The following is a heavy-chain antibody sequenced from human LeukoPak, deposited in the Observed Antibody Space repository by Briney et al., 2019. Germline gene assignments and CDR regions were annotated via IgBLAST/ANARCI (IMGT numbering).Heavy chain of an antibody. CDR1: GFTFSSYE. J-gene: IGHJ5*01. V-gene: IGHV3-48*03. CDR2: ISGSGSTI. CDR3: AGENWFDS. Sequence: PGGSLRLSCAASGFTFSSYEMNWVRQAPGKGLQWVSYISGSGSTIWYADSVKGRFTISRDNAKYSLYLQMNSLRAEDTAVYYCAGENWFDSWGQGTLVTVSS.